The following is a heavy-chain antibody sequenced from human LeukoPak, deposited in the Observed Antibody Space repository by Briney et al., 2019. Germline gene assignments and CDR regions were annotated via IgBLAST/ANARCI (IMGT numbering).Heavy chain of an antibody. J-gene: IGHJ4*02. CDR3: AKDWGAYYDSSGFYSGDFDY. CDR2: ISGDGGRT. CDR1: GFXFDDYA. V-gene: IGHV3-43*02. D-gene: IGHD3-22*01. Sequence: GGSLRLSCAASGFXFDDYAIHWVRQAPGKGLEWVSLISGDGGRTYYADSVKGRFTISRDNSKNSLYLQMNSLRTEDTALYYCAKDWGAYYDSSGFYSGDFDYWGQGTLVTVSS.